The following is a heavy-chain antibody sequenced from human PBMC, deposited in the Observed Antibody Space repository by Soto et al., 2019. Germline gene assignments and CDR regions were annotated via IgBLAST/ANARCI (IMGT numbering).Heavy chain of an antibody. CDR3: ALDRYTTSSYGMDV. J-gene: IGHJ6*02. CDR1: GFTFSNFG. Sequence: QVKLVESGGGVVQPGRSLRLSCAASGFTFSNFGMHWVRQAPGKGLEWVAVIWFDGGDKHYVDSVEGRFTISRDNSKNTVYLKMNSLRPEDTAVYYCALDRYTTSSYGMDVWGQGTTVTVSS. CDR2: IWFDGGDK. V-gene: IGHV3-33*01. D-gene: IGHD6-6*01.